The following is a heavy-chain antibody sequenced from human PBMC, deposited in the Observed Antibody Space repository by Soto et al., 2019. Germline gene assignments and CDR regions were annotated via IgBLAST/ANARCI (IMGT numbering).Heavy chain of an antibody. V-gene: IGHV3-73*01. CDR2: IRSKAKSYET. D-gene: IGHD3-3*01. CDR3: TRTVPARFLLWPRDWFDP. Sequence: EVQLVESGGGLVQPGASVKPACVASGFTFSGSGMHWVRRASGKWLEGVVGIRSKAKSYETADAAWVKGRFTISRDDSQNTAYLQMNSLKTEDTAVYYCTRTVPARFLLWPRDWFDPWGQGSLVTVSS. CDR1: GFTFSGSG. J-gene: IGHJ5*02.